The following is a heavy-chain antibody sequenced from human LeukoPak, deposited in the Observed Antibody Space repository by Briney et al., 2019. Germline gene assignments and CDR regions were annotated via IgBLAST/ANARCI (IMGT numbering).Heavy chain of an antibody. CDR2: IWYDGSNK. D-gene: IGHD4-17*01. Sequence: GGSLRLSCAASGFTFSSYGMHWVRQAPGKGLEWAAVIWYDGSNKYYADSVKGRFTISRDSSKNTLYLQMNSLRAEDTAVYYCARAPGGDYDDAFDIWGQGTMVTVSS. J-gene: IGHJ3*02. CDR1: GFTFSSYG. CDR3: ARAPGGDYDDAFDI. V-gene: IGHV3-33*01.